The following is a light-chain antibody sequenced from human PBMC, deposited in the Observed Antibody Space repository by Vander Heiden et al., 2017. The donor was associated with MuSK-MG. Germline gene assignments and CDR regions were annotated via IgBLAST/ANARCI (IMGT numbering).Light chain of an antibody. CDR3: QSYDSSLSGSL. J-gene: IGLJ2*01. V-gene: IGLV1-40*01. CDR2: GNT. CDR1: SSNIGSGYD. Sequence: QSVLTQPPSASGAPGPRVTICCAGSSSNIGSGYDVHWYQQLPGAAPKLLVYGNTIRPSGVPDRFSGSKSGTSASLAITGLQAEDEADYYCQSYDSSLSGSLFGGGTKLTVL.